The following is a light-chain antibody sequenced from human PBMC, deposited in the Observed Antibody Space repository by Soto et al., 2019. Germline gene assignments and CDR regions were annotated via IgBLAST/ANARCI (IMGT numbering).Light chain of an antibody. CDR3: QQYGASLLT. Sequence: ENVLTQSPGTLSLSPGERATLSCRASQSISSSYLAWYQQKPGQTPRLLIYHASNRATGIPDRFSGSGSGTDFTLTISRLEPEDFAVYYCQQYGASLLTFGGWTKVEIK. J-gene: IGKJ4*01. V-gene: IGKV3-20*01. CDR1: QSISSSY. CDR2: HAS.